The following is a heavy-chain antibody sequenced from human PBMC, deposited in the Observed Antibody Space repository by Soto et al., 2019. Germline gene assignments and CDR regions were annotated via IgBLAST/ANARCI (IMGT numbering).Heavy chain of an antibody. CDR1: GFTFSSYS. V-gene: IGHV3-21*01. Sequence: GGSLRLSCAASGFTFSSYSMNWVCQAPGKGLEWVSSISSSSSYIYYADSVKGRFTISRDNAKNSLYLQMNSLRAEDTAVYYCARVHDYSNYVSFYYYYYGMDVWGQGTTVTVSS. D-gene: IGHD4-4*01. CDR3: ARVHDYSNYVSFYYYYYGMDV. CDR2: ISSSSSYI. J-gene: IGHJ6*02.